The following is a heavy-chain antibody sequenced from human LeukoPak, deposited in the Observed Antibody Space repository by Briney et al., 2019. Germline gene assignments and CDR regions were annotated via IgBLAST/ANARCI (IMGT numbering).Heavy chain of an antibody. CDR2: IKSKGDGETT. CDR1: GFRFNNAW. Sequence: GGSLRLSCAASGFRFNNAWMTWVRQAPGKGLEWVGRIKSKGDGETTDYAAPVKGRCTISRDDSEATVSLPLKYVDTEDTAIYYCTTDLALTMIRGVFVSWGQGAPVTVSS. CDR3: TTDLALTMIRGVFVS. V-gene: IGHV3-15*05. J-gene: IGHJ4*02. D-gene: IGHD3-10*01.